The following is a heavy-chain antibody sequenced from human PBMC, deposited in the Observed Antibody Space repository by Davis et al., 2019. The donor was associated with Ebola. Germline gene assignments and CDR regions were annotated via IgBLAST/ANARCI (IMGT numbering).Heavy chain of an antibody. CDR1: GGSISSSSYY. V-gene: IGHV4-39*01. D-gene: IGHD1-26*01. CDR2: IYYSGST. CDR3: ARHPLTGANSFDI. Sequence: PSETLSLTCTVSGGSISSSSYYWGWIRQPPGKGLEWIGSIYYSGSTYYNPSLKSRVTISIDTYKDQFSLKLTSVTAADTALYFCARHPLTGANSFDIWGQGKMVTVSS. J-gene: IGHJ3*02.